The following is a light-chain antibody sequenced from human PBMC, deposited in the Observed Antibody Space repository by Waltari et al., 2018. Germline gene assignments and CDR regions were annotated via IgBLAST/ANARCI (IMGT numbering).Light chain of an antibody. CDR2: EVV. CDR3: CSYAGSSTHVV. V-gene: IGLV2-23*02. CDR1: SSDIGSYNL. J-gene: IGLJ2*01. Sequence: QSALTQPASVSGSPGQSITISCTATSSDIGSYNLFSWYQQYSDKAPKLMIYEVVKRPSGVSDRFSGSKSGNTASLTISGLQAEDEADYYCCSYAGSSTHVVFGGGTKLTVL.